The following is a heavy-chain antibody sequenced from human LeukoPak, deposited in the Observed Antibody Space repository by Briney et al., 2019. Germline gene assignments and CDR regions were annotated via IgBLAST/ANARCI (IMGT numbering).Heavy chain of an antibody. CDR3: ARDSMVVVPAALLY. CDR2: ISAYNGNT. CDR1: GYTFTSYG. Sequence: ASVKVSCKASGYTFTSYGISWVRQAPGQGLEWMGRISAYNGNTNYAQKLQGRVTMTTDTSTSTAYMELRSLRSDDTAVYYCARDSMVVVPAALLYWGQGTLVTVSS. J-gene: IGHJ4*02. V-gene: IGHV1-18*01. D-gene: IGHD2-2*01.